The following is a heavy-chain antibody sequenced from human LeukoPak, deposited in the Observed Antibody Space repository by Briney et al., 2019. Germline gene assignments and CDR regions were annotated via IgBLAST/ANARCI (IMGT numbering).Heavy chain of an antibody. Sequence: PGGSLRLSCAASGFTFSSYWMTWVRQAPGKGLEWVGNIKRDGSEKYYVDSVKGRFTISRDNAKNSLYLQMNSLRAEDTAVYYCAELGITMIGGVWGKGTTVTISS. J-gene: IGHJ6*04. V-gene: IGHV3-7*01. CDR2: IKRDGSEK. CDR3: AELGITMIGGV. D-gene: IGHD3-10*02. CDR1: GFTFSSYW.